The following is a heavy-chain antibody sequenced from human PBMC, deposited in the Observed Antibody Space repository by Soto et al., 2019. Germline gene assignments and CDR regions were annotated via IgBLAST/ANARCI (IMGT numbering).Heavy chain of an antibody. J-gene: IGHJ4*02. D-gene: IGHD3-9*01. Sequence: VQLVESGGDLVQRGGSLRLSCAASGFPFSSYWMHWVRHTPGKGLDWVARISGDGVTTYYADSVTGRFTVSRDNAKNTQSLQISGLRAEDTAVYYCAREYYGLLTGYYTDYWGQGTLVSVSS. CDR2: ISGDGVTT. V-gene: IGHV3-74*01. CDR1: GFPFSSYW. CDR3: AREYYGLLTGYYTDY.